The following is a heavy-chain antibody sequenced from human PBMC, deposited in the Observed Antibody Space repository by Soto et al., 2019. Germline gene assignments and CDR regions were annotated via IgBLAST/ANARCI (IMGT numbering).Heavy chain of an antibody. CDR2: ISGSGGVT. CDR1: GFTVSSYA. D-gene: IGHD6-19*01. Sequence: EVQLLESGGGLVQRGGSHRLSCAASGFTVSSYAMSWVRQGPGKGLEWVTLISGSGGVTDYADSVKGRFTVSRDNSKNTMYLELNSLTAGDTAIYYCAKTHSGSSEDAFDVWGQGTVVTVSS. J-gene: IGHJ3*01. V-gene: IGHV3-23*01. CDR3: AKTHSGSSEDAFDV.